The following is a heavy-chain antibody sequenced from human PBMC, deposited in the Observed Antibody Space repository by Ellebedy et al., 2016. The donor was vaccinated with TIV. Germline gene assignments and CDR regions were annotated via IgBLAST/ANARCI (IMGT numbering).Heavy chain of an antibody. CDR3: AREMGSGYYFVY. D-gene: IGHD3-22*01. CDR1: GGTFSSYA. V-gene: IGHV1-69*13. J-gene: IGHJ4*02. Sequence: SVKVSCXASGGTFSSYAISWVRQAPGQGLEWMGGIIPIFGTANYAQKFQGRVTITADESTSTAYMELSSLRSEDTAVYYCAREMGSGYYFVYWGQGTLVTVSS. CDR2: IIPIFGTA.